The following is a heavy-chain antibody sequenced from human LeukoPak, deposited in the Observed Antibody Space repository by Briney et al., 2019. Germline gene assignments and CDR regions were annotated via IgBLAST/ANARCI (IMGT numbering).Heavy chain of an antibody. V-gene: IGHV4-61*08. CDR3: ARVSRRSSSGYYYFDY. J-gene: IGHJ4*02. D-gene: IGHD3-22*01. CDR1: GGSISSGGYY. Sequence: SETLSLTCTVSGGSISSGGYYWSWIRQHPGKGLEWIGYIYYSGSTNYNPSLKSRVTISVDTSKNQFSLKLSSVTAADTAVYYCARVSRRSSSGYYYFDYWGQGTLVTVSS. CDR2: IYYSGST.